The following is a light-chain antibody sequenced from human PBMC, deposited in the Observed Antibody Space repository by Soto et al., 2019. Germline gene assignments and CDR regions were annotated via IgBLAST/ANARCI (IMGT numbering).Light chain of an antibody. J-gene: IGKJ2*01. Sequence: EIVLTQSPGTLSLSPGERAIFSCRASQSVRSNYLAWYQQRSGQAPRLLIYGVSSRATGVPDRFSGSGSGTDFTLTISRLEPEDFALYYWQQYSSSPFTFGPGTKLEI. V-gene: IGKV3-20*01. CDR1: QSVRSNY. CDR3: QQYSSSPFT. CDR2: GVS.